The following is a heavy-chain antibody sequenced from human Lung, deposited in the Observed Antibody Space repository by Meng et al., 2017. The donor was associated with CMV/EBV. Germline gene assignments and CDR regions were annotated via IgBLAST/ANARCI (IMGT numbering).Heavy chain of an antibody. CDR1: GFTFSSYS. J-gene: IGHJ4*02. Sequence: GESXKISXSASGFTFSSYSVNWVRQAPGKGLEWVSSISSNSRYIFYADSVKGRFTISRDNAKNALHLQMNSLRDEDTAVYYCARVYCSRGSCSFDYWGQGTLVTVSS. V-gene: IGHV3-21*01. D-gene: IGHD2-15*01. CDR3: ARVYCSRGSCSFDY. CDR2: ISSNSRYI.